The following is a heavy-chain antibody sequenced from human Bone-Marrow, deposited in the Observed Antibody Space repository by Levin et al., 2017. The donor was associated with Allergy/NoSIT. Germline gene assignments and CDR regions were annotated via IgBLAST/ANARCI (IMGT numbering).Heavy chain of an antibody. J-gene: IGHJ6*02. CDR2: ITPIYRTT. D-gene: IGHD1-26*01. CDR1: GVTFSSYDYA. V-gene: IGHV1-69*01. CDR3: AREAPATHSGSYWGRYYGMDV. Sequence: KISCRASGVTFSSYDYAISWVRQAPGQGLEWMGGITPIYRTTNYYAQKFQGRVTITADESTSTVYLELRSLRPQDTAVYYCAREAPATHSGSYWGRYYGMDVWGQGTTVTVSS.